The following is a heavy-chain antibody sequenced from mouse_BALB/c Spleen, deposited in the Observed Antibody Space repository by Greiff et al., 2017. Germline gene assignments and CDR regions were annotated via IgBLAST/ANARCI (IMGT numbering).Heavy chain of an antibody. V-gene: IGHV14-3*02. CDR2: IDPANGNT. CDR3: ARERQLGLYAMDY. CDR1: GFNIKDTY. J-gene: IGHJ4*01. D-gene: IGHD4-1*02. Sequence: EVQLQQSGAELVKPGASVKLSCTASGFNIKDTYMHWVKQRPEQGLEWIGRIDPANGNTKYDPKFQGKATITADTSSNTAYLQLSSLTSEDTAVYYCARERQLGLYAMDYWGQGTSVTVSS.